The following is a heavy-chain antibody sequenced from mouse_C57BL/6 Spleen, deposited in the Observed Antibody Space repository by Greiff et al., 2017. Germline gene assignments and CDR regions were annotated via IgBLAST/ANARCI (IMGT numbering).Heavy chain of an antibody. V-gene: IGHV5-17*01. D-gene: IGHD2-1*01. CDR3: ARAYGNYDY. Sequence: EVQLVESGGGLVKPGGSLKLSCAASGFTFSDYGMHWVRQAPEKGLEWVAYISSGSSTIYYADTVKGRFTLTRDNAKNTPFLQMTSLRSEDTAMYYCARAYGNYDYWGQGTTLTVSS. CDR2: ISSGSSTI. J-gene: IGHJ2*01. CDR1: GFTFSDYG.